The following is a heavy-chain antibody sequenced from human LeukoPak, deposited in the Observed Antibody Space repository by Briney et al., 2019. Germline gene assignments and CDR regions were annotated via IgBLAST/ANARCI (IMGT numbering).Heavy chain of an antibody. Sequence: SETLSLTCAVYGGSFSGYYWSWIRQPPGKGLEWIGYIYYSGSTNYNPSLKSRVTISVDTSKNQFSLKLSSVTAADTAVYYCARVGSSWYYYYGMDVWGQGTTVTVSS. CDR3: ARVGSSWYYYYGMDV. V-gene: IGHV4-59*01. J-gene: IGHJ6*02. D-gene: IGHD6-13*01. CDR2: IYYSGST. CDR1: GGSFSGYY.